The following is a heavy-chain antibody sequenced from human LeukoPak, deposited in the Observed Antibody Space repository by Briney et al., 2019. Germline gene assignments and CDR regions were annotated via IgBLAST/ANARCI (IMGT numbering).Heavy chain of an antibody. Sequence: PSETLSLTCTVSGGSISGYYWSWIRQPPGKALEWIGYIYSSGATNSNPSLKSRVTISVGSSKNQFSLKLTSVTAADTAVYYCARDYAFDIWGQGTMVTVSS. CDR3: ARDYAFDI. CDR2: IYSSGAT. J-gene: IGHJ3*02. CDR1: GGSISGYY. V-gene: IGHV4-4*09.